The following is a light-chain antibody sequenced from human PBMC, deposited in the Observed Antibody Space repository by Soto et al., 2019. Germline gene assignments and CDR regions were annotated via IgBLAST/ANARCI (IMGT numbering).Light chain of an antibody. CDR2: SSN. Sequence: QSVLTQPPSASGTPGQRVTISCSGSSSNIGSNTVDWYQQLPGTAPKLLIYSSNQRPSVVPDRFSGSKSGPSASLAISGLQSEDEADYYCATWDDSLSGPVFGGGTKLTVL. V-gene: IGLV1-44*01. CDR3: ATWDDSLSGPV. CDR1: SSNIGSNT. J-gene: IGLJ2*01.